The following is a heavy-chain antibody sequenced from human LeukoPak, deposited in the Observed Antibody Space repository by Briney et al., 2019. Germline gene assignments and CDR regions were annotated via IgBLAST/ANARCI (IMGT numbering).Heavy chain of an antibody. CDR2: IYHSGST. CDR1: GCFISSGSDS. V-gene: IGHV4-30-2*01. Sequence: SESLSLTCAVSGCFISSGSDSWSWIRQAPGKGLECIGYIYHSGSTYYNPSLKSRVTISVDRSKNQFSLKLSSVTAADTAVYYCARALVATIDYWGQGTLVTVSS. J-gene: IGHJ4*02. D-gene: IGHD5-12*01. CDR3: ARALVATIDY.